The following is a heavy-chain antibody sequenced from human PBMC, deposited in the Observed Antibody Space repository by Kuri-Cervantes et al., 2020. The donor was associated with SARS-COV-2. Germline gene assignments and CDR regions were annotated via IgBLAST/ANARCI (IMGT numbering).Heavy chain of an antibody. J-gene: IGHJ3*02. CDR3: ARPNCSGGSCYLAFDI. CDR2: IYYSGST. Sequence: ESLKISCTVSGGSISSYYWSWIRQPPGKGLEWIGYIYYSGSTNYNPSLKSRVTISVDTSKNQFSLKLSSVTAADTAVYYCARPNCSGGSCYLAFDIWGQGKMVNVSS. D-gene: IGHD2-15*01. V-gene: IGHV4-59*08. CDR1: GGSISSYY.